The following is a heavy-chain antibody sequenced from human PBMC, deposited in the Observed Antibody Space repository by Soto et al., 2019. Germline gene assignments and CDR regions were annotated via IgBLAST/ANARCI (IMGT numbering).Heavy chain of an antibody. D-gene: IGHD5-18*01. V-gene: IGHV4-4*02. J-gene: IGHJ6*02. CDR3: ARKTGGYSYGVIYYGMDV. CDR1: GGSISSSNW. Sequence: PSETLSLTCAVSGGSISSSNWWSWVRQPPGKGLEWIGEIYHSGSTNYNPSLKSRVTISVDKSKNQFSLKLSSVTAADTAVYYCARKTGGYSYGVIYYGMDVWGQGTTVTVSS. CDR2: IYHSGST.